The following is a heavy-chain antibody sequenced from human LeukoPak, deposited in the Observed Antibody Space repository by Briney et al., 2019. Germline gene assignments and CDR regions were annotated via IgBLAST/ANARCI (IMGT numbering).Heavy chain of an antibody. CDR2: IYYSGST. CDR1: GGSISSYY. J-gene: IGHJ4*02. D-gene: IGHD6-19*01. CDR3: ARHQQRQWLLFYFDY. V-gene: IGHV4-59*08. Sequence: PSETLSLTCTVSGGSISSYYWSWIRQPPGKGLEWIGYIYYSGSTNYNPSLKSRVTISVDTSKNQFSLKLSSVTAADTAVYYCARHQQRQWLLFYFDYWGQGTLVTVSS.